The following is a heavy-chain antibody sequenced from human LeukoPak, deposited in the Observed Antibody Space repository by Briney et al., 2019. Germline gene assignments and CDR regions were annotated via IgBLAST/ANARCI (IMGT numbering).Heavy chain of an antibody. J-gene: IGHJ4*02. V-gene: IGHV3-15*01. D-gene: IGHD3-22*01. CDR3: TTADYDSSGYWVDY. CDR1: GFTFSNAW. CDR2: IKSKTDGGTT. Sequence: GGSLRLSWAASGFTFSNAWMSWVRQAPGKGLEWVGRIKSKTDGGTTDYAAPVKGRFTISRDDSKNTLYLQMNSLKTEDTAVYYCTTADYDSSGYWVDYWGQGTLVTVSS.